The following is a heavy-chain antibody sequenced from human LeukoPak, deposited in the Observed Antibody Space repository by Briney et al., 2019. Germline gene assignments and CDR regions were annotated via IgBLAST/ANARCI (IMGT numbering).Heavy chain of an antibody. J-gene: IGHJ4*02. V-gene: IGHV1-18*01. CDR2: ISAYNGNT. CDR3: ARDAPRSGSIARFDY. Sequence: GASVKVSCKASGYTFTSYGIIWVRQAPGQGLEWMGWISAYNGNTNYAQKLQGRVTMTTDTSTSTAYMELRSLRSDDTAVYYCARDAPRSGSIARFDYWGQGTLVTVSS. CDR1: GYTFTSYG. D-gene: IGHD3-3*01.